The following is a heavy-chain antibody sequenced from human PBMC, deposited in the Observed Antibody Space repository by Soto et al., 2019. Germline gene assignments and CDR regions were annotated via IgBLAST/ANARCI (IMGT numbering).Heavy chain of an antibody. D-gene: IGHD2-2*01. CDR2: IYYSGST. V-gene: IGHV4-39*01. CDR3: ARGYCSSFSCYWSDVWFDP. CDR1: GGSISSSSYY. Sequence: PSETLSLTCTVSGGSISSSSYYWGWFRQPPGRGLEWIGSIYYSGSTFYNPSLKSRVTISVDTSKNQFSLKLSSVTAADTAVYYCARGYCSSFSCYWSDVWFDPWAQGALVTVSS. J-gene: IGHJ5*02.